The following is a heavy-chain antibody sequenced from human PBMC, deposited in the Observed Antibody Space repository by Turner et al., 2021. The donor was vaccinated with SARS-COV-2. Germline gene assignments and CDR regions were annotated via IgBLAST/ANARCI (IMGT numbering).Heavy chain of an antibody. CDR3: ARLHTSSWYFDY. CDR1: GFTFSSYW. J-gene: IGHJ4*02. CDR2: IKQDGSEK. D-gene: IGHD6-13*01. V-gene: IGHV3-7*03. Sequence: EVHLKESGGDLVQPGGSLRLSCAASGFTFSSYWMSWVRQAPGKGLEWVANIKQDGSEKYYVDAVKGRFTSSRDNAKNSLYLQMNSLRAEDTAVYYCARLHTSSWYFDYWGQGTLVTVSS.